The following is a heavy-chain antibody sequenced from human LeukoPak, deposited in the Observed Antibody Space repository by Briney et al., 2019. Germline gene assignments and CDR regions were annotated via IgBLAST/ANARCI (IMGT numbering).Heavy chain of an antibody. D-gene: IGHD1-26*01. CDR3: ARDLGSYDFHY. V-gene: IGHV3-21*01. CDR1: GFTFSSHN. Sequence: GGSLRLSCAASGFTFSSHNVNWVRQAPGKGLEWVSSISSGGTYIYYADSVKGRFTISRDSAKTSLYLQMTSLRADDTAVYYCARDLGSYDFHYWGQGTLVTVSS. CDR2: ISSGGTYI. J-gene: IGHJ4*02.